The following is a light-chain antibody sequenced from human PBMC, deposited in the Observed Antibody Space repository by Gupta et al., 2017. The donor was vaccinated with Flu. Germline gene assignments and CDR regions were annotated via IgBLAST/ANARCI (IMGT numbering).Light chain of an antibody. CDR2: LGS. V-gene: IGKV2-28*01. J-gene: IGKJ2*02. Sequence: VTTQSALPLPVTPGESACIYCSSSQSLLHINGYNYLDWYLQKPGQSPQLLIYLGSNRASGVPDRFSGSGSGTDFTLKISRVEAEDVGVYYCKQAVQTQCNFGQGTKVEIK. CDR3: KQAVQTQCN. CDR1: QSLLHINGYNY.